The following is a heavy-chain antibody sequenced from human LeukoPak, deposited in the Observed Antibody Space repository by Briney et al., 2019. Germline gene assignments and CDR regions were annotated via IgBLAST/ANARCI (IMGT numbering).Heavy chain of an antibody. CDR3: ARDSVDRAEYFQH. CDR2: IGYGGSDT. Sequence: GGSLRLSCTVSGFTLSSYEMTWFRQAPGKGLEWVSSIGYGGSDTHYADSVKGRFTISRDNSKNTLYLQMNTLRAEDTAVYYCARDSVDRAEYFQHWGQGTLVTVSS. J-gene: IGHJ1*01. CDR1: GFTLSSYE. V-gene: IGHV3-23*01.